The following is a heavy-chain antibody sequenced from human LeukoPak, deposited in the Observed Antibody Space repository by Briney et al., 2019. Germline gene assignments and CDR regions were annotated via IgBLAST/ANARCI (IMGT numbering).Heavy chain of an antibody. J-gene: IGHJ4*02. CDR3: ARFHQVLRYFDWPKYYFDY. D-gene: IGHD3-9*01. Sequence: SETLSLTCTVSGDSISSGDYYWSWIRQPPGKGLEWIGYIYYSGSTYYNPSLKSRVTISVDTSKNQFSLKLSSVTAADTAVYYCARFHQVLRYFDWPKYYFDYWGQGTLVTVSA. CDR2: IYYSGST. V-gene: IGHV4-30-4*01. CDR1: GDSISSGDYY.